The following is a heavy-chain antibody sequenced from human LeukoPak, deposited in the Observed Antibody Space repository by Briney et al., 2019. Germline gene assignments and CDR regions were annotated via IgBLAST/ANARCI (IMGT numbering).Heavy chain of an antibody. CDR3: TRTLATYYYDSSGDPFDY. CDR1: GFTFGDYA. Sequence: GGSLRLSCTASGFTFGDYAMSWVRQAPGKGLEWVGFIRSKAYGGTTEYAASVKGRFTISRDGSKSIAYLQMNSLKTEDTAVYYCTRTLATYYYDSSGDPFDYWGQGTLVTVSS. V-gene: IGHV3-49*04. CDR2: IRSKAYGGTT. J-gene: IGHJ4*02. D-gene: IGHD3-22*01.